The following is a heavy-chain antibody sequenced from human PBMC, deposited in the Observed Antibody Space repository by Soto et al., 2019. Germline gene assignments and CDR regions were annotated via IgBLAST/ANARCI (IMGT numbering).Heavy chain of an antibody. V-gene: IGHV3-23*01. CDR1: GFTFSSYA. J-gene: IGHJ6*02. Sequence: GGSLRLSCAASGFTFSSYAMSWVRQAPGKGLEWVSAISGSGGSTYYADSVKGRFTISRDNSKNTLYLQMNSLRAEDTAVYYCARVRAQFLSFGELSYYGMDVWGQGTTVTGSS. CDR2: ISGSGGST. CDR3: ARVRAQFLSFGELSYYGMDV. D-gene: IGHD3-10*01.